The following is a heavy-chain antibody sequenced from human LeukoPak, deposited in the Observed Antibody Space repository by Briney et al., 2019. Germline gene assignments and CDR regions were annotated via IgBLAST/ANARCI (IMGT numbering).Heavy chain of an antibody. Sequence: GASVKVSCKASGYTFTSYGISWVRQAPGQGLEWMGWISAYNGNTNYAQKLQGRVTMTTDTSTSTAYMELRSLRSDDTAVYYCARGSSRYDILTGLFDYWGQGTLVTVSS. D-gene: IGHD3-9*01. J-gene: IGHJ4*02. CDR1: GYTFTSYG. CDR3: ARGSSRYDILTGLFDY. CDR2: ISAYNGNT. V-gene: IGHV1-18*01.